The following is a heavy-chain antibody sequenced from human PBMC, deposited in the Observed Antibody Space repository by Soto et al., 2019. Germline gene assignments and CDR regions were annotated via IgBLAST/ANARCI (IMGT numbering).Heavy chain of an antibody. V-gene: IGHV3-48*02. Sequence: EVQLVESGGGLVQPGGSLRLSCAASGFSFSTYSMNWVRQAPGKGLEWVSYISSRSYTIYYVDSVKGRFTISRDNAKNSLYLQMNSLRDEATAVYYCARGGSSSDNGMDVWGQGTTVTMSS. D-gene: IGHD6-6*01. CDR2: ISSRSYTI. CDR1: GFSFSTYS. CDR3: ARGGSSSDNGMDV. J-gene: IGHJ6*02.